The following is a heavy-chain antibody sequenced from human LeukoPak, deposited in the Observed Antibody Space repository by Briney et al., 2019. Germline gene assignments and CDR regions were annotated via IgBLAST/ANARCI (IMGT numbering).Heavy chain of an antibody. Sequence: GGSLRLSCAASGFTFSNAWMSWVRQAPGKGLEWVGRIKSKTDGGTTDYAAPVKGRFTISRDDTNNTLYLQMNSLKTEDTAVYYCTTGKGRITMIRHWGQGTMVTVSS. CDR2: IKSKTDGGTT. CDR3: TTGKGRITMIRH. CDR1: GFTFSNAW. V-gene: IGHV3-15*01. D-gene: IGHD3-22*01. J-gene: IGHJ3*01.